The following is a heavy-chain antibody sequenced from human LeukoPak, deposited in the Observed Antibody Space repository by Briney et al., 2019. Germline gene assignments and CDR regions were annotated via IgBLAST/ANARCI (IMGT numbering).Heavy chain of an antibody. V-gene: IGHV3-23*01. CDR2: IRPSGGTT. J-gene: IGHJ4*02. CDR3: ARALLDPSGNWYFLFDY. D-gene: IGHD6-13*01. CDR1: GFNFTTYE. Sequence: GGSLRLSCAASGFNFTTYEMSWVRQAPGKGLEWVSIIRPSGGTTYYADSVKGRFTISRDNSKNTLYLQMNSLRADDTAVYYCARALLDPSGNWYFLFDYWGQGTLVTVSS.